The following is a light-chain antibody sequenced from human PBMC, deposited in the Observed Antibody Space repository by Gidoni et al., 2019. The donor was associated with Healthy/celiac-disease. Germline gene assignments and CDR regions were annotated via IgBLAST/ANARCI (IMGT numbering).Light chain of an antibody. Sequence: LAHSPAVSVALGQTVRITCQGDSLRSYYASWYQQKPGQAPVLVIYGKNNRPSGIPDRFSGSSSGNTASLTITGAQAEDEADYYCNSRDSSGNHVVFGGGTKLTVL. J-gene: IGLJ2*01. V-gene: IGLV3-19*01. CDR1: SLRSYY. CDR3: NSRDSSGNHVV. CDR2: GKN.